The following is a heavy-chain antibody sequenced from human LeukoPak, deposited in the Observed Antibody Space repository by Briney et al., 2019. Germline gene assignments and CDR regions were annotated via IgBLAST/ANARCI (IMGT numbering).Heavy chain of an antibody. CDR3: AGGIRDFGPNDAFDI. D-gene: IGHD3-9*01. CDR1: GGTFSSYA. CDR2: IIPIFGTA. J-gene: IGHJ3*02. Sequence: SVKVSCNASGGTFSSYAISWVRQAPGQGLEWMGGIIPIFGTANYAQKFQGRVTITADESTSTAYMELSSLRSEDTVVFQAAGGIRDFGPNDAFDIWGQGAMVTVSS. V-gene: IGHV1-69*13.